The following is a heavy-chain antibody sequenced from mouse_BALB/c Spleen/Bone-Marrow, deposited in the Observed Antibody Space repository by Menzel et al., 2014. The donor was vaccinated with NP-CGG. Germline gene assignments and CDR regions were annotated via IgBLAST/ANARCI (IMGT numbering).Heavy chain of an antibody. D-gene: IGHD1-1*01. CDR1: GFDFSRYW. J-gene: IGHJ1*01. Sequence: VQLQQSGGGLVQPGGSLKLSCAASGFDFSRYWMSWVRQAPGKGLEWIGEINPDSSTINYTPSLKDKFIISRDNAKNTLYLQMSKVRSEDTALYYRARLNYYGNLFVWGAGTPVTVSS. CDR2: INPDSSTI. CDR3: ARLNYYGNLFV. V-gene: IGHV4-1*02.